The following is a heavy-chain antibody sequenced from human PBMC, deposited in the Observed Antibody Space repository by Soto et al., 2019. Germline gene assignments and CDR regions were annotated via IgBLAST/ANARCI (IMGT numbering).Heavy chain of an antibody. V-gene: IGHV4-61*01. CDR1: GGSVGSGSSY. J-gene: IGHJ3*02. D-gene: IGHD6-19*01. CDR3: ARRTRVAVGGRLDSDCEI. CDR2: IYYSGST. Sequence: PSETLSLTCTVSGGSVGSGSSYWSWIRQPPGKGLEWITYIYYSGSTNSNPSLKSRVTISVDTSKNQFSLKLSSVTAADTAVYYCARRTRVAVGGRLDSDCEIWGPGTMVT.